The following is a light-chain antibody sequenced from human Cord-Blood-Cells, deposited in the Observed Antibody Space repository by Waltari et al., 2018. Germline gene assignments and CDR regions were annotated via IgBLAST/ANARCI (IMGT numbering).Light chain of an antibody. CDR1: KFGDNY. Sequence: YELTQQPSVVVCPGRTARPTFSGDKFGDNYACWYQQKPGQSPVLVIYQDSKRPSGIPERFSGSNSGNTATLTISGTQAMDEADYYCQAWDSSTVVFGGGTKLTVL. J-gene: IGLJ2*01. V-gene: IGLV3-1*01. CDR3: QAWDSSTVV. CDR2: QDS.